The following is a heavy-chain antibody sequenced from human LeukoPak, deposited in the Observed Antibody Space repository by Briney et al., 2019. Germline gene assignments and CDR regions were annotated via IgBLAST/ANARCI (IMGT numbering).Heavy chain of an antibody. V-gene: IGHV4-31*03. CDR3: ARVLGDNRIDY. D-gene: IGHD4/OR15-4a*01. CDR1: GGSISSGGYY. J-gene: IGHJ4*02. Sequence: NPSETLSLTCTVSGGSISSGGYYWSWIRQHPGNGLEWIGYIYYSASTYYNPSLNSRVSISVDTSKNQFSLKLSSVTAADTAVYYCARVLGDNRIDYWGRGTLVTVSS. CDR2: IYYSAST.